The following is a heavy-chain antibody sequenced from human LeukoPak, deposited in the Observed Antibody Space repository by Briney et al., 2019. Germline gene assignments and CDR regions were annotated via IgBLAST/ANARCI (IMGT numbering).Heavy chain of an antibody. CDR3: ARVPGREYGMDV. CDR1: GGTFTGYT. CDR2: IIPILGIA. V-gene: IGHV1-69*02. Sequence: SVKVSCKASGGTFTGYTISWVRQAPGQGLEWRGRIIPILGIANYAQKFQGRVTITADKSTSTAYMELSSLRSEDTAVYYCARVPGREYGMDVWGQGTTVTVSS. D-gene: IGHD1-26*01. J-gene: IGHJ6*02.